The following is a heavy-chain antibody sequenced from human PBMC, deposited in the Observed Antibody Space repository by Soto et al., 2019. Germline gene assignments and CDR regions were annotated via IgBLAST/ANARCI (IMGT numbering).Heavy chain of an antibody. CDR2: ISTSGSSI. CDR3: ARSGNYRLDC. D-gene: IGHD1-26*01. V-gene: IGHV3-48*01. J-gene: IGHJ4*02. CDR1: GVSFSNHN. Sequence: EVQLVESGGGLVQPGGSLRLSCTASGVSFSNHNMNWVRQAPGKGLEWISYISTSGSSIYYADSVKGRFTISRDNAKNSLYLQMNSLRAEDTAVYYCARSGNYRLDCWGQGTLVTVSS.